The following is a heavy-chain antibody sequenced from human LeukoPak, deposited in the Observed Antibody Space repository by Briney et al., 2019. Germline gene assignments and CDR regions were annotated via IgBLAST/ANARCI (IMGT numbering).Heavy chain of an antibody. D-gene: IGHD3-10*01. J-gene: IGHJ6*03. CDR3: ARDHKMDGSGNPYYYYYMDV. CDR2: MNPNSGNT. CDR1: GYTFTSYD. Sequence: ASVKVSCKASGYTFTSYDINWVRQATGQGLEWMGWMNPNSGNTGYAQKFQGRVTMTRNTSIRTAYMELSRLRSDDTAVYYCARDHKMDGSGNPYYYYYMDVWGKGTTVTVSS. V-gene: IGHV1-8*01.